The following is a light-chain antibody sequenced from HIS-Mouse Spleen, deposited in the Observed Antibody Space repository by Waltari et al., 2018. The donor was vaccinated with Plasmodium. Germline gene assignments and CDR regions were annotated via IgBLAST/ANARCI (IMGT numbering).Light chain of an antibody. CDR1: ALPKKS. CDR3: YSTDSSGNHRV. V-gene: IGLV3-10*01. J-gene: IGLJ3*02. Sequence: SYELTQPPSVSVSPGQPARITCSGDALPKKSSYWYQQKSGQAPVLVIYEDSKQPSGIPERFSGSSSGTMATLTISGAQVEDEADYYCYSTDSSGNHRVFGGGTKLTVL. CDR2: EDS.